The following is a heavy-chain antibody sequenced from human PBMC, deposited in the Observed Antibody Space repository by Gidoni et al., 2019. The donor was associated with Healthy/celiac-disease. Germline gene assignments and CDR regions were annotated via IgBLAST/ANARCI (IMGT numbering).Heavy chain of an antibody. D-gene: IGHD3-10*01. J-gene: IGHJ2*01. V-gene: IGHV1-3*01. Sequence: QVQLVQSGAEVKKPGASVKVSCKASGYTFTSYAMHWVRQAPGQRLEWMGWINAGNGNTKYSQKFQGRVTITRDTSASTAYMELSSLRSEDTAVYYCARLKSYYYGSGSYVDWYFDLWGRGTLVTVSS. CDR2: INAGNGNT. CDR1: GYTFTSYA. CDR3: ARLKSYYYGSGSYVDWYFDL.